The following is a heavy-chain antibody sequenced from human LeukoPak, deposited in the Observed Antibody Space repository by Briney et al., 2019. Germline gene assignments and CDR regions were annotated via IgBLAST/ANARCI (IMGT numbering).Heavy chain of an antibody. CDR1: GFTFSNAW. D-gene: IGHD3-22*01. J-gene: IGHJ4*02. V-gene: IGHV3-15*07. Sequence: RPGGSLRLSCAASGFTFSNAWMNWVRQAPGKGLEWVGRIKSRTDGGTTDYAAPVKGRFTISRDDSKNTLYLQMNSLKTEDTAVYYCSTTYYYDSSEGYWGQGTLVTVSS. CDR3: STTYYYDSSEGY. CDR2: IKSRTDGGTT.